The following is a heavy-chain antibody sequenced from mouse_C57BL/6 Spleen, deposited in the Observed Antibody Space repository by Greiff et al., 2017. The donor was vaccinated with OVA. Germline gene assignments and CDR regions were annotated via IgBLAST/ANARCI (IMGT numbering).Heavy chain of an antibody. Sequence: VQLQQPGAELVRPGSSVKLSCKASGYTFTSYWMHWVKQRPIQGLEWIGNIDPSDSETHYNQKFKDKATLTVDKSSSTAYMQLSSLTSEDSAVYYCARGDYYGSSLRYAMDYWGQGTSVTVSS. CDR2: IDPSDSET. CDR1: GYTFTSYW. V-gene: IGHV1-52*01. D-gene: IGHD1-1*01. CDR3: ARGDYYGSSLRYAMDY. J-gene: IGHJ4*01.